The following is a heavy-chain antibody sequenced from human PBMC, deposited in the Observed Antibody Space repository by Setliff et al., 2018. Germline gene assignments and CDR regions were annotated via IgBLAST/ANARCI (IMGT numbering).Heavy chain of an antibody. Sequence: KTSETLSLTCTVYGASFSDYYWGWIRQPPGKGLEWIAEINHSGSTNYNPSLNSRVSVSVDTPTNQFSLKVFSVTAADTAVYYCRFWSSYYKNDYWAQGTLVTVSS. J-gene: IGHJ4*02. CDR2: INHSGST. CDR3: RFWSSYYKNDY. V-gene: IGHV4-34*01. D-gene: IGHD3-3*01. CDR1: GASFSDYY.